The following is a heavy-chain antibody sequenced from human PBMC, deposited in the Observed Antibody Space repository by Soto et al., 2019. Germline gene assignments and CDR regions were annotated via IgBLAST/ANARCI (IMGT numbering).Heavy chain of an antibody. CDR2: IFYSGTA. Sequence: ASETLSLTCTVSGDSISSGNHYWSWIRQPPGKGLEWIGYIFYSGTAYYNPSLKSRLTISVDTSKNQFSLKLSSVTAADTAVHYCARTDYGTAYFDPWGQGSLVTVSS. V-gene: IGHV4-30-4*01. D-gene: IGHD3-10*01. CDR3: ARTDYGTAYFDP. J-gene: IGHJ5*02. CDR1: GDSISSGNHY.